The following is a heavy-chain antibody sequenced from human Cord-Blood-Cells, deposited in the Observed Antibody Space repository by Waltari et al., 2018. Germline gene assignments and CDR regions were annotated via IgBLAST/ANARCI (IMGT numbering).Heavy chain of an antibody. CDR2: INPNSGGK. CDR1: GYTFTGYY. D-gene: IGHD6-13*01. V-gene: IGHV1-2*05. J-gene: IGHJ4*02. Sequence: QVQLVQSGAEVKKPGASVKVSCKASGYTFTGYYMHWVRQAPGQGLEWMGRINPNSGGKNYAQKFQGRVTMTRDTSISTAYMELSRLRSDDTVVYYCARGPYSSSWYYFDYWGQGTLVTVSS. CDR3: ARGPYSSSWYYFDY.